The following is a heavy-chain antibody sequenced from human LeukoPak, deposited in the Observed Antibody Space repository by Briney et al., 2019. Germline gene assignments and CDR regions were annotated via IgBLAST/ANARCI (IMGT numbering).Heavy chain of an antibody. CDR3: ARVDSSGYYSDY. CDR2: IYYSGST. V-gene: IGHV4-39*07. Sequence: TSETLSLTCTVSGGSISSSSYYWGWIRQPPGKGLEWIGSIYYSGSTYYNPSLKSRVTISVDTSKNQFSLKLSSVTAADTAVYYCARVDSSGYYSDYWGQGTLVTVSS. J-gene: IGHJ4*02. CDR1: GGSISSSSYY. D-gene: IGHD3-22*01.